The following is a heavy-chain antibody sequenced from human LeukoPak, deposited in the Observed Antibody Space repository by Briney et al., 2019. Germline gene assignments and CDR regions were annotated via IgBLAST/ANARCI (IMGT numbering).Heavy chain of an antibody. CDR3: VKASSSSPQYNWFDA. D-gene: IGHD6-6*01. CDR2: ISSSSSYI. V-gene: IGHV3-21*04. Sequence: TGGSLRLSCAASGFTFSSYSMNWVRQAPGKGLEWVSSISSSSSYIYYADSVKGRFTISRDNSKNTLYLQMNSLRAEDTALYYCVKASSSSPQYNWFDAWGQGTLVTVSS. J-gene: IGHJ5*02. CDR1: GFTFSSYS.